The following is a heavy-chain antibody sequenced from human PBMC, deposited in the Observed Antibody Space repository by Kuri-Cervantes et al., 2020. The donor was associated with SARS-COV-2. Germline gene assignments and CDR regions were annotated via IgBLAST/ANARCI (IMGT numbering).Heavy chain of an antibody. Sequence: GSLRLSCAVSRGSLSGYHWSWIRQPPGKGLEWIGGFSHNGRNDYSPSYNPSLESRVTISGDMSKNQVSLRLNSVTAADSAVYYCARGVSGFYYFYYMDVWGIGTTVTVSS. V-gene: IGHV4-34*01. CDR2: FSHNGRN. CDR3: ARGVSGFYYFYYMDV. D-gene: IGHD3-22*01. CDR1: RGSLSGYH. J-gene: IGHJ6*03.